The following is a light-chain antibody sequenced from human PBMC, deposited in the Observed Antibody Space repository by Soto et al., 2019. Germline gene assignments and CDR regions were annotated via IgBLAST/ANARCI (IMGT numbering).Light chain of an antibody. CDR2: DVS. J-gene: IGKJ3*01. CDR3: QQYSRYSFT. Sequence: DIQMTQSPSTLSASIGERVTITCRASQTVSNWLAWYQQKPGKAPKLLIYDVSNLESGVPSRFSGSGSGTEFSLSISSLQPDDFASYYCQQYSRYSFTFGPGTKVEI. CDR1: QTVSNW. V-gene: IGKV1-5*01.